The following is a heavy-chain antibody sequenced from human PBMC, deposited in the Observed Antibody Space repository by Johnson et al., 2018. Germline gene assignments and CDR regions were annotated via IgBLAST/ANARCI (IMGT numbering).Heavy chain of an antibody. CDR2: LSSDGDNK. J-gene: IGHJ6*03. Sequence: QVQLVQSGGGVVQPGKSLRLSCAASGFTLSSYGMHWVRQAPGQGLERVAVLSSDGDNKYYADSVNGRFTISRDNAKSSVHLQLNSLRPEDTAVYYCVRDLYYGRSYYMDVWGKGTTVTVSS. V-gene: IGHV3-30*03. CDR1: GFTLSSYG. D-gene: IGHD3-10*01. CDR3: VRDLYYGRSYYMDV.